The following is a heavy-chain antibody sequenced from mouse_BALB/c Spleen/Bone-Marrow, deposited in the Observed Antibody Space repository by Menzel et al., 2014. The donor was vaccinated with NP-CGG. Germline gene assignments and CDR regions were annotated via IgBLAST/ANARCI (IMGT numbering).Heavy chain of an antibody. D-gene: IGHD2-1*01. V-gene: IGHV5-17*02. Sequence: EVKLMESGGGLVQPGGSRKLSCAASGFTFSSFGMHWVRQAPEKGLEWVAYISSGSSTIYYADTVKGRFTISRDNPKNTLFLQMTSLRSEDTAMYYCARGGNFAWFAYWGQGPLVTVSA. CDR3: ARGGNFAWFAY. CDR1: GFTFSSFG. CDR2: ISSGSSTI. J-gene: IGHJ3*01.